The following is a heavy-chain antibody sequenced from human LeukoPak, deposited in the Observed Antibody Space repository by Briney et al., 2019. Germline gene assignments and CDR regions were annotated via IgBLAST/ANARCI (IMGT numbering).Heavy chain of an antibody. V-gene: IGHV1-2*02. CDR3: ARDRGYSYGYPNYYFDY. CDR1: GGTFSSYA. Sequence: ASVKVSCKASGGTFSSYAISWVRQAPGQGLEWMGWINPNSGGTNYAQKFQGRVTMTRDTSISTAYMELSRLRSDDTAVYYCARDRGYSYGYPNYYFDYWGQGTLVTVSS. D-gene: IGHD5-18*01. J-gene: IGHJ4*02. CDR2: INPNSGGT.